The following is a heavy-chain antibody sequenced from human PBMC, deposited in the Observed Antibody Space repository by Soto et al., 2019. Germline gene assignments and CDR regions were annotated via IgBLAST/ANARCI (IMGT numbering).Heavy chain of an antibody. D-gene: IGHD6-6*01. Sequence: GEALKISCKGSGYSFTSYLISWVRQMPGKSLEWMGRIDPSDSYTNYSPSFQGHVTISADKSISTAYLQWSSLKASDTAMYYCAKQYSESYYYYGMDVWGQGTTVIVSS. J-gene: IGHJ6*02. CDR2: IDPSDSYT. V-gene: IGHV5-10-1*01. CDR1: GYSFTSYL. CDR3: AKQYSESYYYYGMDV.